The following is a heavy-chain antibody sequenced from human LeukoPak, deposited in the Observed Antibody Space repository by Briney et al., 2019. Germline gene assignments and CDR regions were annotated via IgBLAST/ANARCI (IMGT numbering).Heavy chain of an antibody. CDR1: GGSINNYY. J-gene: IGHJ4*02. CDR2: IYYTGST. V-gene: IGHV4-59*08. D-gene: IGHD6-25*01. Sequence: PSETLSLTCTVSGGSINNYYWSWIRQPPGKGLEWIGYIYYTGSTYYNPSLKSRVTISVDTSKNQFSLKLSSVTAADTAVYYCARRDSSGVVPRWDYWGQGTLVTVSS. CDR3: ARRDSSGVVPRWDY.